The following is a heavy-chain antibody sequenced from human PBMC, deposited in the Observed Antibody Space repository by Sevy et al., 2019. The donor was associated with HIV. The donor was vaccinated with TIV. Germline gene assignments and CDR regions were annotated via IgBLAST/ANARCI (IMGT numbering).Heavy chain of an antibody. Sequence: GGSLRLSCAASGFSFSSYGMHWVRQAPGKGLEWEAYIQYDGSNKDYADSVKGRFTISRDNSKNTLDLQMNSLRVEDKAVYYCVKEGGGEGGDHWGQGTLVTVSS. V-gene: IGHV3-30*02. D-gene: IGHD2-21*01. CDR3: VKEGGGEGGDH. CDR1: GFSFSSYG. J-gene: IGHJ4*02. CDR2: IQYDGSNK.